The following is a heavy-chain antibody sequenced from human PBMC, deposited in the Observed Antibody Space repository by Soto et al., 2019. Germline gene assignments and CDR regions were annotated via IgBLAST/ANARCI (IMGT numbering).Heavy chain of an antibody. CDR1: GFTFDDYA. V-gene: IGHV3-9*01. Sequence: EVQLVESGGGLVQPGRSLRLSCAASGFTFDDYAMHWVRQAPGKGLEWVSGISWNSGSIGYADSVKGRFTISRDNAKNSLXLXMNXLRAEDTAFYYCAKDYRYNWNYGNFDYWGQGTLVTVSS. J-gene: IGHJ4*02. CDR3: AKDYRYNWNYGNFDY. D-gene: IGHD1-7*01. CDR2: ISWNSGSI.